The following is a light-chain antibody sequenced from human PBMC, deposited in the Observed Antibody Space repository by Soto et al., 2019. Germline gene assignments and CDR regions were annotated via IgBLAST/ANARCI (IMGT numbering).Light chain of an antibody. V-gene: IGKV1-5*03. CDR2: KAS. CDR1: QSISSW. Sequence: DIRMTQSPSTLSASVGDRVTITCRASQSISSWLAWYQQKPGKAPKLLIHKASSLQSGVPSRFSGSGSGTEFTLTISSLDPDDFATYYCQQYNGYGRFGQGTKVDIK. J-gene: IGKJ1*01. CDR3: QQYNGYGR.